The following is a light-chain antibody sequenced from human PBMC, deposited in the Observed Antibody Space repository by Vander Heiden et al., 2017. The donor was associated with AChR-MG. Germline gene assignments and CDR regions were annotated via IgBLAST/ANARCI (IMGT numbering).Light chain of an antibody. CDR2: KGS. CDR1: QSLIYSDGSTY. Sequence: DVVMTQSPLSLSVTLGQPASISCRSSQSLIYSDGSTYLSWFHQRPGQSPRRLIYKGSNRDSGVPDRFSGSESGTDFTLKISRVEAEDVGVFYCRQGTHWPQTFGQGTKVEIK. V-gene: IGKV2-30*01. J-gene: IGKJ1*01. CDR3: RQGTHWPQT.